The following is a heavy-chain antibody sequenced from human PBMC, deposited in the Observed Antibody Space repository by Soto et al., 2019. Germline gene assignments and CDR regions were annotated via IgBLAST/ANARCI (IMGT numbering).Heavy chain of an antibody. CDR3: ARLPDCSGGSCYSYYYYMDV. V-gene: IGHV4-59*08. J-gene: IGHJ6*03. CDR1: GGSISSYY. CDR2: IYYSGST. D-gene: IGHD2-15*01. Sequence: ETLSLTCTVSGGSISSYYWSWIRQPPGKGLEWIGYIYYSGSTNYNPSLKSRVTISVDTSKNQFSLKLSSVTAADTAVYYCARLPDCSGGSCYSYYYYMDVWGKGTTVTVSS.